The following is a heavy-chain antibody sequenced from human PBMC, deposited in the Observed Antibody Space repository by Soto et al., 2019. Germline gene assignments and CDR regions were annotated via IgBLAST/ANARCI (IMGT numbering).Heavy chain of an antibody. J-gene: IGHJ4*02. CDR2: ISYDGSNK. D-gene: IGHD2-15*01. V-gene: IGHV3-30*18. CDR3: AKDSQGGEVVVAATTDY. CDR1: GFTFSSYG. Sequence: GGSLRLSCAASGFTFSSYGMHWVRQAPGKGLEWVAVISYDGSNKYYADSVKGRFTISRDNSKNTLYLQMNSLRAEDTAVYYCAKDSQGGEVVVAATTDYWGQGTLVTVSS.